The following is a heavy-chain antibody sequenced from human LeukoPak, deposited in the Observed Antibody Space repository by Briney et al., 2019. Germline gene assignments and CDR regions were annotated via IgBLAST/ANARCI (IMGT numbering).Heavy chain of an antibody. Sequence: GGALRLSCAASGFTFSSYAMHWVRQAPGKGLEWVAVISYDGSNKYYADSVKGRFTISRDNYKNTLYLQMNSLRAEDTAVYYCARDYTVTLDYWGQGTLVTVSS. D-gene: IGHD4-17*01. V-gene: IGHV3-30*04. CDR2: ISYDGSNK. J-gene: IGHJ4*02. CDR3: ARDYTVTLDY. CDR1: GFTFSSYA.